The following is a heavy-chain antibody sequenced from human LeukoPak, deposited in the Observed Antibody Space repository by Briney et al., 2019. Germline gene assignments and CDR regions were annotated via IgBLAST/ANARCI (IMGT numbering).Heavy chain of an antibody. CDR1: GYTLTELS. CDR3: ATDPPKTMRVVKLDYYYGMDV. V-gene: IGHV1-24*01. J-gene: IGHJ6*02. Sequence: ASVKVSCKVSGYTLTELSMHWVRQAPGKGLEWMGGFDLEDGETIYAQKFQGRVTMTEDTSTDTAYMELSSLRSEDTAVYYCATDPPKTMRVVKLDYYYGMDVWGQGTTVTVSS. CDR2: FDLEDGET. D-gene: IGHD3-3*01.